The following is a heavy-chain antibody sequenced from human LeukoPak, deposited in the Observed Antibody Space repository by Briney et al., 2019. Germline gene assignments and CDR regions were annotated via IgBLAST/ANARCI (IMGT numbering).Heavy chain of an antibody. CDR3: ARGPGIQLWLGFQMDV. CDR1: GYTFTSYY. Sequence: VASVKVSCKASGYTFTSYYMHWVRQAPGQGLEWMGIINPSGGSTSYAQKFQGRVTMTRDTSTSTVYMELSSLRSEDTAVYYCARGPGIQLWLGFQMDVWGQGTTVTVSS. J-gene: IGHJ6*02. D-gene: IGHD5-18*01. CDR2: INPSGGST. V-gene: IGHV1-46*01.